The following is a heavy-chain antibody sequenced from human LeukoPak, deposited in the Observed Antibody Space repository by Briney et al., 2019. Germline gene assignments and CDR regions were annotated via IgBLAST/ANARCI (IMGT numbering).Heavy chain of an antibody. D-gene: IGHD5-18*01. CDR1: GYTFTIYD. CDR3: ARGLGRTAMVTRGGVRFDY. CDR2: RNPNSGNT. Sequence: ASVTVSFKASGYTFTIYDINWVRQATGQGVEWMGWRNPNSGNTGYAQKFQGRVAMTRNTSITTAYMELSSLRSEDTAVYYCARGLGRTAMVTRGGVRFDYWGQGTLVTVSS. J-gene: IGHJ4*02. V-gene: IGHV1-8*01.